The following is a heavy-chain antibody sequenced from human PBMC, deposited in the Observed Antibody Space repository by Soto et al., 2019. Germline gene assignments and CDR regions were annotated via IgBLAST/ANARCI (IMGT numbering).Heavy chain of an antibody. Sequence: ASVKVSCKASGGTFSSYTISWVRQAPGQGLEWMGRIIPILGIANYAQKFQGRVTITADKSTSTAYMELSSLRSEDTAVYYCARSCSGGSCYSGAAFDIWGQGTMVTVS. V-gene: IGHV1-69*02. CDR2: IIPILGIA. CDR3: ARSCSGGSCYSGAAFDI. D-gene: IGHD2-15*01. CDR1: GGTFSSYT. J-gene: IGHJ3*02.